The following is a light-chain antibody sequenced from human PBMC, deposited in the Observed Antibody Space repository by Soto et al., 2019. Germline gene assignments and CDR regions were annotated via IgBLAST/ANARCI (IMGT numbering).Light chain of an antibody. V-gene: IGKV3-20*01. CDR3: QQYGSSPAT. CDR2: GAS. Sequence: TQSPSTLSASVGDRVAITCRASQNINNWLAWYQQKPGQAPRLLIYGASRRATGIPDRFSGSGSGTDFTLAISRLEPEDFAVFYCQQYGSSPATFGQGTKVDIK. CDR1: QNINNW. J-gene: IGKJ1*01.